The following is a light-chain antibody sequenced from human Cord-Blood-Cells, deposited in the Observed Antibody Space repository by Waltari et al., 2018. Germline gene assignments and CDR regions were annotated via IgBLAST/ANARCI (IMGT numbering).Light chain of an antibody. CDR3: CSYAGSYTLV. V-gene: IGLV2-11*01. Sequence: QSALTQPRPVSGSPGQSATIPCNRTSSEFGGDNYVSWYQPHPGKAPTLMIYDVSKRPSGVPDRFSGSKSGNTASLTISGLQAEDEADYYCCSYAGSYTLVFGGGTKLTVL. J-gene: IGLJ3*02. CDR2: DVS. CDR1: SSEFGGDNY.